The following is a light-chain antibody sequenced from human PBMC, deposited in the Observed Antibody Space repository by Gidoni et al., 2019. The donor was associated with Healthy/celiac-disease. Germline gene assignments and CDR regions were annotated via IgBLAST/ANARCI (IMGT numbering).Light chain of an antibody. Sequence: EILLTQSPATLYLSPGERASQSVSSYLAWYQQKPGQAPRLLIYDASNRATGIPARFSGSGSGTDFTLTISSLEPEDFAVYYCQQRSNWPPETFGQGTKLEIK. V-gene: IGKV3-11*01. J-gene: IGKJ2*01. CDR2: DAS. CDR1: QSVSSY. CDR3: QQRSNWPPET.